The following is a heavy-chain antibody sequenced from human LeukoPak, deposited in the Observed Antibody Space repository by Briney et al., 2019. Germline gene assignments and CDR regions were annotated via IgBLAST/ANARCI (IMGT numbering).Heavy chain of an antibody. V-gene: IGHV4-59*12. CDR3: ARGRRRVWGSYRYTRYFDY. Sequence: SETLSLTCTVSGDSISIYYWNWIRQPPGKGLEWIGYIHYSGSTNYNPSLKSRVTISVDTSKNQFSLKLSSVTAADTAVYYCARGRRRVWGSYRYTRYFDYWGQGTLVTVSS. D-gene: IGHD3-16*02. CDR2: IHYSGST. CDR1: GDSISIYY. J-gene: IGHJ4*02.